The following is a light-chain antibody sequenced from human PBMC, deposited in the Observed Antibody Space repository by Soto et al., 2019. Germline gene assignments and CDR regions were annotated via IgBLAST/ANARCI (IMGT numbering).Light chain of an antibody. V-gene: IGKV1-39*01. Sequence: IQMTQSPSSLSASVGDRVTVTCRASQSISYYLNWYQQKPWTAPKLLIYAASNLQSGVPSRFSGSSSGTDFTLTISSLQPEDFATYYCQQSVSASPNPFGRRTKLESK. CDR2: AAS. CDR3: QQSVSASPNP. J-gene: IGKJ2*01. CDR1: QSISYY.